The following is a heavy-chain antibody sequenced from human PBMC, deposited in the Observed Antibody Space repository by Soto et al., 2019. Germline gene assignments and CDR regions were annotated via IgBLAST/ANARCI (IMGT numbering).Heavy chain of an antibody. V-gene: IGHV3-23*01. CDR3: GKERRGSGWSVCNF. J-gene: IGHJ4*02. Sequence: HPGRSLRLSCKVSGFSFRDYAMSWVRQAPGKGLEWVSDISGSGGDARYADSVKGRFTISRDNSRDTLFLQLNSLRVDDTAVYYCGKERRGSGWSVCNFWGQGTLVTVSS. CDR2: ISGSGGDA. CDR1: GFSFRDYA. D-gene: IGHD6-19*01.